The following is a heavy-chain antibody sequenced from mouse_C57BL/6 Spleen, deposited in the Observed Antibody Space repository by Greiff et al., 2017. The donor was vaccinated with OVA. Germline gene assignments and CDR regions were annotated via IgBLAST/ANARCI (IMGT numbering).Heavy chain of an antibody. CDR2: IWSGGST. V-gene: IGHV2-2*01. CDR1: GFSLTSYG. CDR3: ARERDYSNSWYAY. Sequence: QVQLQQSGPGLVQPSQSLSITCTVSGFSLTSYGVHWVRQSPGTGLEWLGVIWSGGSTDYNAAFISRLSISKDNSKSQVFFKMNSLQADDTAIYYCARERDYSNSWYAYWGQGTLVTVSA. D-gene: IGHD2-5*01. J-gene: IGHJ3*01.